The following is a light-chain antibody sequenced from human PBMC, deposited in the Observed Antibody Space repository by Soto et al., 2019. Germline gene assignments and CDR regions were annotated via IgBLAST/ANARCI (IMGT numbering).Light chain of an antibody. Sequence: DIQMTQSPASLSVSVGDRVTITCRASLSINNYLNWYLQRPGQAPKLLIRSAYTLQRGVQSRFSGSGSRTEFTLTIADLQPDDFGTYYCQQSLTMPITFGHGTRLEIK. V-gene: IGKV1-39*01. CDR2: SAY. J-gene: IGKJ5*01. CDR1: LSINNY. CDR3: QQSLTMPIT.